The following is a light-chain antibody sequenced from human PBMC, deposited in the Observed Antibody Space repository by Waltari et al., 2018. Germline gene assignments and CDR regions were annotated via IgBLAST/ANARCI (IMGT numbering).Light chain of an antibody. CDR3: QQYSSFST. CDR2: MAS. CDR1: QSVGNW. Sequence: DIQITQSPSTLSASVGDRVTISCRASQSVGNWLAWYQQKPGKAPKLLIYMASSLDSGVPSRFSGSGSETDFTLTISSLQPDDFATYSCQQYSSFSTFGQGTKV. J-gene: IGKJ2*01. V-gene: IGKV1-5*03.